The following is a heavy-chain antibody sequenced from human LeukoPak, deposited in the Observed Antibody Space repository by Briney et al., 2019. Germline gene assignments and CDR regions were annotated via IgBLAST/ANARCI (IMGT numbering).Heavy chain of an antibody. CDR1: GGSISSGGYY. V-gene: IGHV4-31*03. D-gene: IGHD4-23*01. Sequence: NPSETLSLTCTVSGGSISSGGYYWSWIRQHPGRGLEWIGYIYYSGSTYYNPSLKSRVTISVDTSKNQFSLKLSSVTAADTAVYYCARAAHPKYDYGGNSMSFDYWGQGTLVTVSS. CDR3: ARAAHPKYDYGGNSMSFDY. CDR2: IYYSGST. J-gene: IGHJ4*02.